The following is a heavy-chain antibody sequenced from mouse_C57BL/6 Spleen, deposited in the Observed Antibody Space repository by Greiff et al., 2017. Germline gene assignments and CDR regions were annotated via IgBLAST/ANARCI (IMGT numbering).Heavy chain of an antibody. Sequence: QVQLQQPGAELVRPGSSVKLSCKASGFTFTSYWMHWVKQRPIQGLEWIGNIDPSDSETHYTQKFKDKATLTVDKSSSTAYMQISSLTSEDSAVYCSARRRGYGRAWIAYWGQGTLVSVSA. CDR1: GFTFTSYW. V-gene: IGHV1-52*01. CDR3: ARRRGYGRAWIAY. CDR2: IDPSDSET. D-gene: IGHD1-1*02. J-gene: IGHJ3*01.